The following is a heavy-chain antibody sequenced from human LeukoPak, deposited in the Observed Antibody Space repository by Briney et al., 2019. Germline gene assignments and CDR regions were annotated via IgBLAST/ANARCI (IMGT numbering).Heavy chain of an antibody. J-gene: IGHJ6*02. CDR1: GGTFSSYA. D-gene: IGHD2-2*01. V-gene: IGHV1-69*04. CDR2: IIPILGIA. CDR3: ASKCSSTSCSTNYYYGMDV. Sequence: SVKVSCKASGGTFSSYAISWVRQALGQGLEWMGRIIPILGIANYAQKFQGRVTITADKSTSTAYMELSSLRSEDTAVYYCASKCSSTSCSTNYYYGMDVWGQGTTVTVSS.